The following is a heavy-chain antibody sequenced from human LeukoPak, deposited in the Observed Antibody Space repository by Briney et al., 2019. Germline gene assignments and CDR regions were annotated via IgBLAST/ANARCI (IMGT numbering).Heavy chain of an antibody. CDR2: INHSGST. CDR3: VRGPIVSSWPERNWFDP. CDR1: GGSFSGYY. J-gene: IGHJ5*02. V-gene: IGHV4-34*01. D-gene: IGHD6-13*01. Sequence: SETLSLTCAVYGGSFSGYYWSWIRQPPGKGLEWIGEINHSGSTNYNPSLKSRVTISVDTSKNQFSLKLSSVTAADTAVYYCVRGPIVSSWPERNWFDPWGQGTLVTVSS.